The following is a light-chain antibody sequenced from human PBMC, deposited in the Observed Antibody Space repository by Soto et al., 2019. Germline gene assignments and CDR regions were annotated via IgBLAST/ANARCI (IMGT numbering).Light chain of an antibody. CDR1: SSDVGGYNY. CDR2: EVS. J-gene: IGLJ2*01. Sequence: QSALTQPASVSGSPGQSITISCTGTSSDVGGYNYVSWYQQHPGKAPKLMIYEVSNRPSGVSNRFSGSKSGNTASLTISGLQAKDEADYHCSSYTSSSTLVVFGGGTKLTVL. V-gene: IGLV2-14*01. CDR3: SSYTSSSTLVV.